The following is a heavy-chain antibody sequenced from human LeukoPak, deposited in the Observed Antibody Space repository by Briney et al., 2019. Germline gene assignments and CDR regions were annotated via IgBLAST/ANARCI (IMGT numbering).Heavy chain of an antibody. J-gene: IGHJ4*02. CDR3: ARGGVSGYYSEPDY. CDR2: INPNSGGT. V-gene: IGHV1-2*02. D-gene: IGHD3-22*01. CDR1: GYTFTGYY. Sequence: ASVKVSCKASGYTFTGYYMHWVRQAPGRGLEWMGWINPNSGGTNYAQKFQGRVTMTRDTSISTAYMELSRLRSDDTAVYYCARGGVSGYYSEPDYWGQGTLVTVSS.